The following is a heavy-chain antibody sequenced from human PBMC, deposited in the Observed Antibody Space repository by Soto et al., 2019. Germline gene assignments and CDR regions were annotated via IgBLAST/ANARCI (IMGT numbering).Heavy chain of an antibody. J-gene: IGHJ4*02. V-gene: IGHV4-31*03. CDR1: GGSISSGGYY. Sequence: PSETLSLTCTVPGGSISSGGYYWSWIRQHPGKGLEWIGYIYYSGSTYYNPSLKSRVTISVDASKNQFSLKLSSVTAADTAVYYCARDLGPVTLYYWGQGTLVTVSS. CDR3: ARDLGPVTLYY. D-gene: IGHD3-16*01. CDR2: IYYSGST.